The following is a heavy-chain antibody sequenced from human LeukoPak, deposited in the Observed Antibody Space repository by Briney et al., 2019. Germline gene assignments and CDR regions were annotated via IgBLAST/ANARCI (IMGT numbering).Heavy chain of an antibody. CDR2: ISGSGGST. Sequence: RGSLRLSCAASGFTFSSYAMSWVRQAPGKGLEWVSAISGSGGSTYYADSVKGRFTISRDNSKNTLYLQMNSLRAEDTAVYYCAKDLSSGGSCYFDYWGQGTLVTVSS. CDR3: AKDLSSGGSCYFDY. CDR1: GFTFSSYA. V-gene: IGHV3-23*01. D-gene: IGHD2-15*01. J-gene: IGHJ4*02.